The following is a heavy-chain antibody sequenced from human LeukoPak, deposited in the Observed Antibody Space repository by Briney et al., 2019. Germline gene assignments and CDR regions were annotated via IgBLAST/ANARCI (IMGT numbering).Heavy chain of an antibody. D-gene: IGHD2-15*01. CDR1: GDSIRNYY. CDR2: ISYNGNT. J-gene: IGHJ2*01. V-gene: IGHV4-59*08. CDR3: ARHSGILGPWYVDL. Sequence: SETLSLTCTVSGDSIRNYYWSWIRQPPGKGLEWIGYISYNGNTNHNPSLKSRVTISVDTSKNQFSLKLSSVTAADTAVYYCARHSGILGPWYVDLWGRGTLVTVSS.